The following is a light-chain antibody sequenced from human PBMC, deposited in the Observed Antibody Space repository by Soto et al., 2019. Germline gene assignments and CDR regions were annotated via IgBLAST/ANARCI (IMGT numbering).Light chain of an antibody. CDR2: AAS. V-gene: IGKV1-8*01. CDR3: QQYYSYSRT. CDR1: QGISSY. J-gene: IGKJ1*01. Sequence: AIRMTQSPSSFSASTGDRVTITCRASQGISSYLAWYQQKPGKAPKLLIYAASTLQSGVPSRFSGSESGTYFTLTISCLQSEDFATYYCQQYYSYSRTFGQAPKVDIK.